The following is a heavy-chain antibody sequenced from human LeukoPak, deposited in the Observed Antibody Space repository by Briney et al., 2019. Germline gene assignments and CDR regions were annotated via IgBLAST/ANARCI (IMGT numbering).Heavy chain of an antibody. CDR3: AKQAAGSGYYYYYGMDV. J-gene: IGHJ6*02. V-gene: IGHV3-7*03. Sequence: PGGSLRLSCAASGFTFSNYWMSWVRQAPGKGLEWVANIKQDGSDIYYVDSVKGRFTISRDNAKNSLYLQMNSLRAEDTAVYYCAKQAAGSGYYYYYGMDVWGQGTTVTVSS. CDR1: GFTFSNYW. D-gene: IGHD3-10*01. CDR2: IKQDGSDI.